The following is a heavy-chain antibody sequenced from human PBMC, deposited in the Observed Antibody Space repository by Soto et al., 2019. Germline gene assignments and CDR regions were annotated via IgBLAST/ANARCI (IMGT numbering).Heavy chain of an antibody. D-gene: IGHD6-13*01. Sequence: ASETLSLTCAVYGGSFSGYYWSWIRQPPGKGLEWIGEINHSGSTNYNPSLKSRVTISVDTSKNQFSLKLSSVTAADTAVYYCARGRSPGYSSSWYGYYYYGMDVWGQGTTVTVSS. V-gene: IGHV4-34*01. CDR1: GGSFSGYY. CDR3: ARGRSPGYSSSWYGYYYYGMDV. J-gene: IGHJ6*02. CDR2: INHSGST.